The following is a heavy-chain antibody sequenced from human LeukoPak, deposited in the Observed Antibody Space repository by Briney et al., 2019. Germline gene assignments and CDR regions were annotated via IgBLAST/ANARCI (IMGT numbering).Heavy chain of an antibody. V-gene: IGHV4-59*08. D-gene: IGHD2-2*01. CDR1: GASITRYY. CDR3: ARARVPAAIMSSN. Sequence: SETLSLTCTVSGASITRYYWSWIRQPPGKGLEWIGHIYYSGNTNYNPSLKSRVTISIDTSKNQVSLKLTSVTAADTAVYYCARARVPAAIMSSNWGQGTLVTVSS. J-gene: IGHJ4*02. CDR2: IYYSGNT.